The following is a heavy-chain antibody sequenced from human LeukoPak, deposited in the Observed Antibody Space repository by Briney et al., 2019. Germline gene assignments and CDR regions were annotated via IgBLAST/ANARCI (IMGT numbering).Heavy chain of an antibody. Sequence: KPGGSLRLSCAASELTFSDYYMSWIRQAPGKGLEWIAYISSSGSTTYYADSVKGRFTVSRDNAEKSLYLQMNNLRAEDTAVYYCARRIRAVNQVAQHGDYFWFDPWGQGTLVTVSS. CDR3: ARRIRAVNQVAQHGDYFWFDP. D-gene: IGHD4-17*01. J-gene: IGHJ5*02. V-gene: IGHV3-11*01. CDR2: ISSSGSTT. CDR1: ELTFSDYY.